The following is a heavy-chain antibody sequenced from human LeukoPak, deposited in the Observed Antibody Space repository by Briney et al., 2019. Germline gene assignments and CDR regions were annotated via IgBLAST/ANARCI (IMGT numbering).Heavy chain of an antibody. CDR3: ARRGRYSYGRTPFDY. J-gene: IGHJ4*02. D-gene: IGHD5-18*01. V-gene: IGHV4-34*01. Sequence: GSLRLSCAASGFTFSYYYMSRIRQPPGKGLEWIGEINHSGSTNYNPSLKSRVTISVDTSKNRFSLKLSSVTAADTAVYYCARRGRYSYGRTPFDYWGQGTLVTVSS. CDR1: GFTFSYYY. CDR2: INHSGST.